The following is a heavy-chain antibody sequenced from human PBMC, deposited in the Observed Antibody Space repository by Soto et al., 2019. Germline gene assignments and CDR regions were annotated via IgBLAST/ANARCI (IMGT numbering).Heavy chain of an antibody. D-gene: IGHD5-18*01. Sequence: EVQLVESGGGLVQPGGSLRLSCAASGFTFSSYSMNWVRQAPGKVLEWVSYISSSSSTIYYADSVNGRFTISRDNAKNSLYLQMNSRRDEDTAVYYCARVGYSSPFDYWGQGTLVTVSS. CDR2: ISSSSSTI. J-gene: IGHJ4*02. V-gene: IGHV3-48*02. CDR1: GFTFSSYS. CDR3: ARVGYSSPFDY.